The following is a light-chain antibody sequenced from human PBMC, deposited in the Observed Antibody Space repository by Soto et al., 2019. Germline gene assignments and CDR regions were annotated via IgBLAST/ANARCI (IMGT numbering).Light chain of an antibody. CDR3: AAWDDSLSGSWV. J-gene: IGLJ3*02. V-gene: IGLV1-47*01. Sequence: QSVLTQPPSASGTPGQRVTISCSGSSSNIGINYVYWYQQLPGTAPKLLIYRNNQRPSGVPDRFSGSKPGTSASLAISGLRSEDEADYYCAAWDDSLSGSWVFGGGTQLTVL. CDR2: RNN. CDR1: SSNIGINY.